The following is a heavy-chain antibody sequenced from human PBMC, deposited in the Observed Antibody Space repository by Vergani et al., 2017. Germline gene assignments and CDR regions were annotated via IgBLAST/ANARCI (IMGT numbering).Heavy chain of an antibody. CDR2: ISGSGGST. V-gene: IGHV3-23*01. Sequence: EVQLLESGGGLVQPGGSLRLSCAASGFTFSRYAMSWVRQAPGKGLEWVSAISGSGGSTYYADSVKGRFTISRDNSKNTLYLQMNSLRAEDTAVYYCAKTPDDSSGYPLYYYCYMDVWGKGTTVTVSS. J-gene: IGHJ6*03. D-gene: IGHD3-22*01. CDR3: AKTPDDSSGYPLYYYCYMDV. CDR1: GFTFSRYA.